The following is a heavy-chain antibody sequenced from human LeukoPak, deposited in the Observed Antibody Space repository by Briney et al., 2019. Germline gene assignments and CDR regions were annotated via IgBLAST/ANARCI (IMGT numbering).Heavy chain of an antibody. CDR3: ARSIPYGTTWYGRSDY. V-gene: IGHV3-7*03. Sequence: GGSLGLSCAASGFPFSSYSMTWVRQAPGKGLEWVANIKPDGTTKFYVDSVKGRFTISRDNALNSLYLQMNSLRAEDTAIYYCARSIPYGTTWYGRSDYWGQGTLVTVSS. CDR1: GFPFSSYS. D-gene: IGHD6-13*01. J-gene: IGHJ4*02. CDR2: IKPDGTTK.